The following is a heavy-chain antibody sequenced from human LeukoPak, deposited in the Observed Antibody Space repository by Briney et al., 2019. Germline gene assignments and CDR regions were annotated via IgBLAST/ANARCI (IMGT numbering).Heavy chain of an antibody. J-gene: IGHJ5*02. CDR3: ATLDHDYGGNWFDP. V-gene: IGHV3-23*01. CDR2: ISGSGGST. D-gene: IGHD4-23*01. Sequence: GGSLRLSCAASGFTFSSYSMSWVRQAPGKGLEWVSAISGSGGSTYYADSVNGRFTISRDNYKNTLYLQMNSLRAEDTAVYYCATLDHDYGGNWFDPWGQGTLVTVSS. CDR1: GFTFSSYS.